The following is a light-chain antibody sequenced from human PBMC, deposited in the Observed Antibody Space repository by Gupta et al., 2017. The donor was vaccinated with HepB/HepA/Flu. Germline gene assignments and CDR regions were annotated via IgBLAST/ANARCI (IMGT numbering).Light chain of an antibody. CDR2: DVT. CDR1: SNDVGSYDP. V-gene: IGLV2-23*02. CDR3: CSYAGSGTFYV. J-gene: IGLJ1*01. Sequence: QSALTQPASVSGSPGQSITISCTGTSNDVGSYDPVSWYQHHPGKAPKLMIYDVTKRPSGVSNRFSGSKSGNTASLTISGLQAEEEADYYCCSYAGSGTFYVFGTGTKVTVL.